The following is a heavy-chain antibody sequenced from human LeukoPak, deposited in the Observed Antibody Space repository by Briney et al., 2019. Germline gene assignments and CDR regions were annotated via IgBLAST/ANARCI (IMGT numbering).Heavy chain of an antibody. CDR1: GGSINNNNYY. CDR3: ARHFAYSSSSYFDY. D-gene: IGHD6-6*01. V-gene: IGHV4-30-4*08. Sequence: SQTLSLTCTVSGGSINNNNYYWSWIRQHPGQGLEWIGYIHYSGRTFYNPSLKSRVTMFEDKSKNQFSLRLYSVTVADTAVYYCARHFAYSSSSYFDYWGQGSLVTVSS. J-gene: IGHJ4*02. CDR2: IHYSGRT.